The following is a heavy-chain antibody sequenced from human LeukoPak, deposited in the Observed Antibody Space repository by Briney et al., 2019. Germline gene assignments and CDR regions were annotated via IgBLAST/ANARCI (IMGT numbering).Heavy chain of an antibody. J-gene: IGHJ5*02. CDR2: ISGSGGTT. V-gene: IGHV3-23*01. Sequence: GVSLRLSCAASGFTFSSYAMRWVRQAPGKGMEWDSAISGSGGTTYYADSVKGRFTISRDNSKSTLYVQKNSMRAEDTAVYYCVIVVFVGRGTIDPCGQGDLVTISS. D-gene: IGHD1/OR15-1a*01. CDR3: VIVVFVGRGTIDP. CDR1: GFTFSSYA.